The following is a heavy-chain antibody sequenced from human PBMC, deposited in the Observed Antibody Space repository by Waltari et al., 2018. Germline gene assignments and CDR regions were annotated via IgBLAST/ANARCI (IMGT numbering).Heavy chain of an antibody. CDR1: GYTLTELS. Sequence: QVQLVQSGAEVKKPGASVKVSCKVSGYTLTELSMHWLRQAPGKGLEWQGGFEPKDGETNYAQKYQGRATMTEYTSTDTAAMELSSLGSEDTVVYYCATFRYGYLDYWGQGTLVTVSS. J-gene: IGHJ4*02. V-gene: IGHV1-24*01. CDR3: ATFRYGYLDY. D-gene: IGHD5-18*01. CDR2: FEPKDGET.